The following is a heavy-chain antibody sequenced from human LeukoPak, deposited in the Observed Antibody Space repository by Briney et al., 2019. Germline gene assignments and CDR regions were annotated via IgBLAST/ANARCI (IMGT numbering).Heavy chain of an antibody. CDR2: ISGSGGST. Sequence: GGSLRLSCAASGFTFSSYAMSWVRQAPGKGLEWVSAISGSGGSTYYADSVKGRFTISRDNSKNTLYLQMNSLRAEDTAVYYCAKDLAYSNYDLKYGMDVWGQGTTVTVSS. J-gene: IGHJ6*02. CDR1: GFTFSSYA. CDR3: AKDLAYSNYDLKYGMDV. V-gene: IGHV3-23*01. D-gene: IGHD4-11*01.